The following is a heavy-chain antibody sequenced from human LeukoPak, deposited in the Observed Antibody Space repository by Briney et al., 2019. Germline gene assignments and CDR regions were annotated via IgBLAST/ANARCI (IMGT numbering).Heavy chain of an antibody. V-gene: IGHV3-48*04. J-gene: IGHJ4*02. CDR2: ISSSSSTI. D-gene: IGHD3-10*01. CDR3: ARDRPYYYGSGSPIDY. Sequence: GGSLRLSCAASGFTFSNNDMNWVRQAPGKGLEWVSYISSSSSTIYYADSVKGRFTISRDNAKNSLYLQMNSLRAEDTAVYYCARDRPYYYGSGSPIDYWGQGTLVTVSS. CDR1: GFTFSNND.